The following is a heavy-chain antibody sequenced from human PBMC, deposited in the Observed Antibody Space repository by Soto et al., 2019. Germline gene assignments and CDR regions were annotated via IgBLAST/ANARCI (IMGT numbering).Heavy chain of an antibody. CDR3: ARSLDSSGYLFAY. J-gene: IGHJ4*02. V-gene: IGHV4-31*03. D-gene: IGHD3-22*01. CDR2: TYYTGST. Sequence: QVQLQESGPGLVKPSETLSLSCTVSGGSISRSAYYWSWIRQHSGKGLEWIGYTYYTGSTYFNPSLKIRVTISLATSKNQFSLKVTSVTAADTAVYYCARSLDSSGYLFAYWGRGALVTVSS. CDR1: GGSISRSAYY.